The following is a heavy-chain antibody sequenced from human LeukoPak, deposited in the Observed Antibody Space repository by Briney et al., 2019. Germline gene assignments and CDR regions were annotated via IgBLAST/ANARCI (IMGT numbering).Heavy chain of an antibody. D-gene: IGHD3-3*01. V-gene: IGHV1-18*01. CDR3: ARAERITIFGVVIRTDAFDI. CDR2: ISAYNGNT. CDR1: GYTFTSYG. J-gene: IGHJ3*02. Sequence: ASVKVSCKASGYTFTSYGISWVRQAPGQGLEWMGWISAYNGNTNYAQKLKGRVTMTTDTSTSTAYMELRSLRSDDTAVYYCARAERITIFGVVIRTDAFDIWGQGTMVTVSS.